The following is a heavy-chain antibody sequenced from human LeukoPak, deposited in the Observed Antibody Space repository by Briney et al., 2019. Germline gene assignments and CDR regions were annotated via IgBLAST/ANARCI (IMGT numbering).Heavy chain of an antibody. D-gene: IGHD3-16*02. CDR1: GGTFSSYA. Sequence: SVKVSCKASGGTFSSYAISWVRQAPGQGLEWMGRIIPILGIANYAQKFQGRVTITADKSTSTAYMELSSLRSEDTAVYSCARDAHYRAVGMDVWGQGTTVTVSS. CDR2: IIPILGIA. CDR3: ARDAHYRAVGMDV. J-gene: IGHJ6*02. V-gene: IGHV1-69*04.